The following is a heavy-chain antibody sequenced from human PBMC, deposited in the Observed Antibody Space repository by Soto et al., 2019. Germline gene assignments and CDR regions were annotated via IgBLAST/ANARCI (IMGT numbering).Heavy chain of an antibody. CDR1: GFTFTNAW. CDR3: TTDRSVTTNLGWYFAL. D-gene: IGHD4-17*01. Sequence: EVQLVESGGGLVKPGGSLRLSCAASGFTFTNAWMNWVRQAPGKGLEWVGRIKSKTDGGTTDYAAPVKGRFAISRDDSKNTLYLQMDSLKIEDTAVYYCTTDRSVTTNLGWYFALWGRGTLATVSS. V-gene: IGHV3-15*07. J-gene: IGHJ2*01. CDR2: IKSKTDGGTT.